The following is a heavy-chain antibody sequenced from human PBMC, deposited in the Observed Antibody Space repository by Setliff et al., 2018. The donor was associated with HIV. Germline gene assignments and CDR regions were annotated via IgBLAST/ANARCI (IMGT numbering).Heavy chain of an antibody. CDR3: ARLGDYDSSGYSWFDY. J-gene: IGHJ6*04. D-gene: IGHD3-22*01. Sequence: SETLSLTCSVSGVTISSHFWTWIRQPAGKGLEWIGRAYTGGSTNYNPSLKSRVSMSVDTSKNQFYLHLSSVTAADTAVYYCARLGDYDSSGYSWFDYWGKGTTVTVSS. CDR1: GVTISSHF. V-gene: IGHV4-4*07. CDR2: AYTGGST.